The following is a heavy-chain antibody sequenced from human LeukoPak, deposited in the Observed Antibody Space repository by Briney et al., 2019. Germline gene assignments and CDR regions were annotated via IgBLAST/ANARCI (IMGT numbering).Heavy chain of an antibody. J-gene: IGHJ6*02. V-gene: IGHV1-58*01. CDR2: VGSGNT. D-gene: IGHD4-17*01. CDR3: AAANRERNYGDYYYYGVDV. Sequence: VGSGNTNYAQKFQERVTITRDMSTSTAYMELSSLRSEDTAVYYCAAANRERNYGDYYYYGVDVWGQGTTVTVSS.